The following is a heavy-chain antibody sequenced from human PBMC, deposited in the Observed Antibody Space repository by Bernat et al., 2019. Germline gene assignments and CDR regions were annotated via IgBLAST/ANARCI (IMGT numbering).Heavy chain of an antibody. CDR3: ARAASYYGDYSRYFDL. D-gene: IGHD4-17*01. CDR1: GGSISSSSYY. V-gene: IGHV4-39*07. CDR2: IYYSGST. J-gene: IGHJ2*01. Sequence: QVQLQESGPGLVKPSGTLSLTCAVSGGSISSSSYYWGWIRQPPGKGLEWIGSIYYSGSTYYNPSLKSRVTISVDTSKNQFSLKLSSVTAADTAVYYCARAASYYGDYSRYFDLWGRGTLVTVSS.